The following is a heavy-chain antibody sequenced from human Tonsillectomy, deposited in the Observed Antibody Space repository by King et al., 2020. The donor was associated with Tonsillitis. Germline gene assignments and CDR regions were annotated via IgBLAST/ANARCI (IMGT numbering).Heavy chain of an antibody. Sequence: VQLVESGGGLVQPGGSLRLSCAASGFTFSSYWMHWVRQAPGKGLVWVSRIKSDGSSTSYADPVKGLFTISRDNAKNTLYLQMNSLRAEDTAVYFCTRVRTVGFDAFDIWGQGTMVTVSS. J-gene: IGHJ3*02. CDR2: IKSDGSST. D-gene: IGHD1/OR15-1a*01. CDR1: GFTFSSYW. CDR3: TRVRTVGFDAFDI. V-gene: IGHV3-74*01.